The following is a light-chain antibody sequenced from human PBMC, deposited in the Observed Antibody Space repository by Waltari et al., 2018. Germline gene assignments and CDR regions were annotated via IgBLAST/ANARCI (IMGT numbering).Light chain of an antibody. J-gene: IGLJ1*01. Sequence: QSVLTQPPSVSATPGQKVTLSCSGSTSNIGNEYVSWYQQLPRTAPKLLIYKNDNRPSGIPDRFSGSKSGTSATLGITGLQTGDEAHYYCGAWDSSVSAYVFGTGTEVTVL. CDR3: GAWDSSVSAYV. V-gene: IGLV1-51*01. CDR2: KND. CDR1: TSNIGNEY.